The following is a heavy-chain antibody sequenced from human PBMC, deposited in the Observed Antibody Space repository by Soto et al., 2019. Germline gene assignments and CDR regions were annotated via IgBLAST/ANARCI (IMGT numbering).Heavy chain of an antibody. CDR1: GGSFSGYY. J-gene: IGHJ1*01. D-gene: IGHD6-13*01. CDR3: AREGPYSSSWYPRAFLGYFQH. CDR2: INHSGST. V-gene: IGHV4-34*01. Sequence: SETLSLTCAVYGGSFSGYYWSWIRQPPGKGLEWIGEINHSGSTNYNPSLKSRVTISVDTFRNQFSLKLRSVTAADTAVYYCAREGPYSSSWYPRAFLGYFQHWGQGTLVTVSS.